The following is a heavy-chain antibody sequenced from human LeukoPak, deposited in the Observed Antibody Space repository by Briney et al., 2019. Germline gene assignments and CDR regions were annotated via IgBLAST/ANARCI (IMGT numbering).Heavy chain of an antibody. CDR3: ARMDYYDILTGSLLGAFDI. Sequence: GRSLRLSCAASGFTFSSYAMHWLRQAPGKGLEWVAVISYDGSNKYYADSVKGRFTISRDNSKNTLYLQMNSLRAEDTAVYYCARMDYYDILTGSLLGAFDIWGQGTMVTVSS. D-gene: IGHD3-9*01. V-gene: IGHV3-30*04. CDR1: GFTFSSYA. CDR2: ISYDGSNK. J-gene: IGHJ3*02.